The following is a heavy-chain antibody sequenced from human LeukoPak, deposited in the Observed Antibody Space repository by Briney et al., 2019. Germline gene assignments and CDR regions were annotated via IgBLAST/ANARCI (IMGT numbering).Heavy chain of an antibody. V-gene: IGHV3-21*01. Sequence: GGSLRLSCVASGFTFNNYTMNWVRQAPGKGLEWVSSVGSASSYRYYAASLKGRFTVSRDNAKNSVYLQMNSLRAEDTAVYYCARGYYDFPYWGPGTLVTVSS. D-gene: IGHD3-3*01. J-gene: IGHJ4*02. CDR1: GFTFNNYT. CDR2: VGSASSYR. CDR3: ARGYYDFPY.